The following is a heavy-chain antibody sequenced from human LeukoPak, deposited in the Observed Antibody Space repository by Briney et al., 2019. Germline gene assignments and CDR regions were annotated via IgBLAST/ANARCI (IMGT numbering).Heavy chain of an antibody. CDR3: ARGGDYDFWSGYRRPNWFDP. CDR1: GFTFSSYG. CDR2: IWYDGSNK. Sequence: GRSLRLSCAASGFTFSSYGMHWVRQAPGKGLEWVAVIWYDGSNKYYADSVKGRFTISRDNYKNTLYLQMNSLRAEDTAVYYCARGGDYDFWSGYRRPNWFDPWGQGTLVTVSS. V-gene: IGHV3-33*01. D-gene: IGHD3-3*01. J-gene: IGHJ5*02.